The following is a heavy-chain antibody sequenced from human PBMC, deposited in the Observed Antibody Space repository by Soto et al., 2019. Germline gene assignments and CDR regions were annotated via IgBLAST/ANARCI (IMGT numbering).Heavy chain of an antibody. CDR1: GGSISSSSYY. V-gene: IGHV4-39*07. CDR3: ARAAKNDFWSGYRS. CDR2: IYYSGST. Sequence: SETLSLTCTVSGGSISSSSYYWGWIRQPPGKGLEWIGSIYYSGSTYYNPSLKSRVTISVDTSKNQFSLKLSSVTAADTAVYYCARAAKNDFWSGYRSWGQGTLVTVSS. J-gene: IGHJ4*02. D-gene: IGHD3-3*01.